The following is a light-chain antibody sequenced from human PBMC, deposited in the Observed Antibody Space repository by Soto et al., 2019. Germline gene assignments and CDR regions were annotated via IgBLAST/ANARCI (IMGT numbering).Light chain of an antibody. J-gene: IGKJ4*01. V-gene: IGKV4-1*01. CDR3: QQYYSTPLT. Sequence: DIVMTQSPDSLAVSLGERATINCKSSQSVLYSSNNKNYLAWYQQKPGQPPKLLIYWASTRESGVPDRFSGSGSGTDFTLTIGSLQAEDVAVYYCQQYYSTPLTFGGGPKVDIK. CDR1: QSVLYSSNNKNY. CDR2: WAS.